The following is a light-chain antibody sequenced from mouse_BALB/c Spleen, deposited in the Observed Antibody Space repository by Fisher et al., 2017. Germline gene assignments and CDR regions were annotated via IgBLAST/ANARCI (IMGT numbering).Light chain of an antibody. J-gene: IGKJ5*01. V-gene: IGKV4-57*01. CDR3: QQWSSNPIT. CDR1: SSVSY. CDR2: STS. Sequence: IVLTQTPAIMSASPGEKVTMTCSASSSVSYMHWYQQKPGTSPKLWIYSTSNLASGVPARFSGSGSGTSYSLTISRMEAEDAATYYCQQWSSNPITFGAGTKLELK.